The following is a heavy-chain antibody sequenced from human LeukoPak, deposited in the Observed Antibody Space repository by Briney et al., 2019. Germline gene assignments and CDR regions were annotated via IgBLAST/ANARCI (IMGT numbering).Heavy chain of an antibody. J-gene: IGHJ3*02. CDR2: IIPIFGTA. D-gene: IGHD1-26*01. Sequence: SVKVSCKASGYTFTSYGISWVRQAPGQGLEWMGGIIPIFGTANYAQKFQGRVTITADKSTSTAYMELSSLRSEDTAVYYCARDRRVGAISGDAFDIWGQGTMVTVSS. CDR1: GYTFTSYG. V-gene: IGHV1-69*06. CDR3: ARDRRVGAISGDAFDI.